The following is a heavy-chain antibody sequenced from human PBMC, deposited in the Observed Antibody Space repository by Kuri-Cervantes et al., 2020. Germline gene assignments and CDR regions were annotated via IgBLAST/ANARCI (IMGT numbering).Heavy chain of an antibody. CDR1: GFTFSSYE. J-gene: IGHJ4*02. D-gene: IGHD6-19*01. V-gene: IGHV3-48*03. Sequence: GESLKISCAASGFTFSSYEMNWVRQAPGKGLEWVSYISSSGSTIYYADSVRGRFAISRDNAKNTLYLQMNSLRAEDTAVYYCARVKQWLADSWGQGTLVTVSS. CDR2: ISSSGSTI. CDR3: ARVKQWLADS.